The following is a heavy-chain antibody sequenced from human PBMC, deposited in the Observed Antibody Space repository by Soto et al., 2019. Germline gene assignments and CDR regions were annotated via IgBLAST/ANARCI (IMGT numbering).Heavy chain of an antibody. J-gene: IGHJ3*02. CDR2: IWNDGSNE. CDR1: GFTFSRDA. CDR3: VRDAADSGYEFDI. V-gene: IGHV3-33*01. D-gene: IGHD2-15*01. Sequence: QLVESGGGVVQPGRSLRLSCAASGFTFSRDAMHWVRQAPGKGLEWVAFIWNDGSNEYYADSVKGRAIISRDNSENTGYLQMNSLRGEDTAVYFCVRDAADSGYEFDIWGQGTMVTGSS.